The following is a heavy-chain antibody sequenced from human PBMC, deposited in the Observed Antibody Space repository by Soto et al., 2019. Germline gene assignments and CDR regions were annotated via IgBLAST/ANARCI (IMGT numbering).Heavy chain of an antibody. CDR3: ARHVVDY. D-gene: IGHD2-15*01. J-gene: IGHJ4*02. CDR2: IRSKPYSYAT. V-gene: IGHV3-73*01. CDR1: GFTFSDSA. Sequence: EVQLVESGGGLVQPGGSLKLSCAASGFTFSDSAIHWVRQAPGKGLEWVGRIRSKPYSYATEYAASVKGRFTISRDASRTTAHLQMTSLTTEDTAVYYCARHVVDYWGQGTLVTVSS.